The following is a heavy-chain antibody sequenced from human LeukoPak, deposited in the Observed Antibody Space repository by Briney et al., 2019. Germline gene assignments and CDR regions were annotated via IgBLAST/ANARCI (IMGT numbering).Heavy chain of an antibody. J-gene: IGHJ6*04. Sequence: SVKVSCKASGGTFSSYAISWVRQAPGQGLEWMGGIIPIFGTANYAQKFQGRVTITTDESTSTAYMELSSLRSEDTAVYYRARDSSRIFGVVIPGMDVWGKGTTVTVSS. CDR2: IIPIFGTA. V-gene: IGHV1-69*05. CDR3: ARDSSRIFGVVIPGMDV. CDR1: GGTFSSYA. D-gene: IGHD3-3*01.